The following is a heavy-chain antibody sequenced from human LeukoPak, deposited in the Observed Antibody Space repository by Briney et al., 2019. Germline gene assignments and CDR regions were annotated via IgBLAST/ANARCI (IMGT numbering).Heavy chain of an antibody. J-gene: IGHJ4*02. Sequence: SETLSLTCAVYGGSFGGYYWNWIRQPPGKGLEWIGEINHSGSTNYNPSLKSRVTISVDTSKNQFSLKLSSVTAADTAVYYCARGNYYDSSAYYPQWGQGTLVTVSS. V-gene: IGHV4-34*01. D-gene: IGHD3-22*01. CDR2: INHSGST. CDR1: GGSFGGYY. CDR3: ARGNYYDSSAYYPQ.